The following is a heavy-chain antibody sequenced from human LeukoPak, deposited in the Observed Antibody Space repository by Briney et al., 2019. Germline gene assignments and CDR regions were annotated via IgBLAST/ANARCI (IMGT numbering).Heavy chain of an antibody. CDR2: IRYDESNK. CDR3: ARPPPYGSGSYPLDY. J-gene: IGHJ4*02. V-gene: IGHV3-30*02. CDR1: GFTFSTYG. Sequence: PGGSLRLPCAASGFTFSTYGMHWVRQAPGKGLEWVALIRYDESNKYYADSVKGRFTISRDNSKSTLYLQMNSLRAEDTAVYYCARPPPYGSGSYPLDYWGQGTLVTVSS. D-gene: IGHD3-10*01.